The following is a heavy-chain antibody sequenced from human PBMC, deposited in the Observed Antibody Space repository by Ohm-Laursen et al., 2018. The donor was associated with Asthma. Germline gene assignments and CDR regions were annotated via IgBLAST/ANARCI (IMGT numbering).Heavy chain of an antibody. J-gene: IGHJ6*02. CDR3: ARDLGGIAVAGTDYYYYGMDV. CDR2: ISGSGGSGGST. D-gene: IGHD6-19*01. V-gene: IGHV3-23*01. CDR1: GFTFSAYA. Sequence: SLRLSCAASGFTFSAYAMNWVRQAPGKGLEWVSAISGSGGSGGSTYYAGSVKGRFTISRDNSKNTLYLQMNSLRAEDAAVYYCARDLGGIAVAGTDYYYYGMDVWGQGTTVTVSS.